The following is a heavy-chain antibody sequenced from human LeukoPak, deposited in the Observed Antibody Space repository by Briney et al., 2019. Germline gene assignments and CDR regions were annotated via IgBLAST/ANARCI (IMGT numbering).Heavy chain of an antibody. CDR3: AKVGARGCSSSTCFIY. D-gene: IGHD2-2*01. V-gene: IGHV3-23*01. CDR2: ISGSGDTT. CDR1: GFTFRSYA. J-gene: IGHJ4*02. Sequence: PGGSLRLSCAASGFTFRSYAMSWVRQAPGKGLEWVSAISGSGDTTYYADSVKGRFTISRDNSKNTLYLQMNTLRPEDTAVYYCAKVGARGCSSSTCFIYWSQGTLVTVSS.